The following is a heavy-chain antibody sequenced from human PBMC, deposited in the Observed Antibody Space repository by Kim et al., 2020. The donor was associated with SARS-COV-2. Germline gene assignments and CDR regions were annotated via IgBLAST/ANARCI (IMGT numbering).Heavy chain of an antibody. V-gene: IGHV4-39*01. CDR1: GGSISSSSYY. Sequence: SETLSLTCTVSGGSISSSSYYWGWIRQPPGKGLEWIGSIYYSGSTYYNPSLKSRVTISVDTSKNQFSLKLSSVTAADTAVYYCASNRWRAFDIWGQGTMVTVSS. J-gene: IGHJ3*02. CDR2: IYYSGST. CDR3: ASNRWRAFDI. D-gene: IGHD6-13*01.